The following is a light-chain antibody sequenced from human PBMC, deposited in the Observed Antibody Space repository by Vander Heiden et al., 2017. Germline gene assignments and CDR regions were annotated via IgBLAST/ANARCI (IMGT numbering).Light chain of an antibody. CDR3: QKYDSAPYT. V-gene: IGKV1-27*01. Sequence: DIQMTQSPSSLSASVRDRVPLTCRASQSISNYLAWYQQKPGKVPKLLIYAASTWQSGVPSRFSGSGSGTDFTLTISSLQPEDVATYYCQKYDSAPYTFAQGTKLEIK. J-gene: IGKJ2*01. CDR2: AAS. CDR1: QSISNY.